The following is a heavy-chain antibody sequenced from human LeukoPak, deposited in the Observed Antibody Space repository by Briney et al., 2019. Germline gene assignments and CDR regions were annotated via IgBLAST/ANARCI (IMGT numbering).Heavy chain of an antibody. V-gene: IGHV4-34*01. CDR2: INHSGST. CDR1: GGSFSGYY. J-gene: IGHJ4*02. Sequence: SSGTLSLTCAVYGGSFSGYYWSWIRQPPGKGLEWIGEINHSGSTNYNPSLKSRVTISVDTSKNQFSLKLSSVTAADTAVYYCARTSSWAVTRAFDYWGQGTLVTVSS. D-gene: IGHD4-17*01. CDR3: ARTSSWAVTRAFDY.